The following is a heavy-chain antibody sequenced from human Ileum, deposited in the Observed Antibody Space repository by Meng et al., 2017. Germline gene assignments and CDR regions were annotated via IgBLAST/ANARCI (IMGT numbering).Heavy chain of an antibody. CDR1: GVSISSSTYY. Sequence: QLLLQESGPGLVKPSETLSLTFTFPGVSISSSTYYWGWIRQPPGKGLEWIGSIYYSGSTYYNPSLKSRVTISVDTSKNQFSLKLSSVTAADTAVYYCAQPRITMTLGGFRTGWFDPWGQGTLVTVSS. CDR3: AQPRITMTLGGFRTGWFDP. D-gene: IGHD3-22*01. J-gene: IGHJ5*02. V-gene: IGHV4-39*01. CDR2: IYYSGST.